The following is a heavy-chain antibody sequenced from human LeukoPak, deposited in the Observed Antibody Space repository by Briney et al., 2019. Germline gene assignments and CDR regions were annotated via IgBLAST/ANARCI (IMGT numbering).Heavy chain of an antibody. Sequence: GGSLRLSCAASGSTVSSNYMSWVRQAPGKGLEWVSVIYSGGSTYYADSVKGRFTISRDNSKNTLYLQMNSLRAEDTAVYYCAGAYYGDYGYYYYMDVWGKGTTVTISS. J-gene: IGHJ6*03. V-gene: IGHV3-53*01. CDR2: IYSGGST. CDR1: GSTVSSNY. CDR3: AGAYYGDYGYYYYMDV. D-gene: IGHD4-17*01.